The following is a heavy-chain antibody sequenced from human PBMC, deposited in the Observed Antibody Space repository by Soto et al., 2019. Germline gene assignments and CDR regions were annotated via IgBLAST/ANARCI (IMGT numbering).Heavy chain of an antibody. J-gene: IGHJ5*02. CDR3: TRHPPAYADYLEWFDP. V-gene: IGHV3-73*01. CDR2: IRSKANSYAT. Sequence: PGGSLRLSCAASGFTFSGSAMHWVRQASGKGLEWVGRIRSKANSYATAYAASVKGRFTISRDDSKNTAYLQMNSLKTEDTAVYYCTRHPPAYADYLEWFDPWGQGTLVTVSS. D-gene: IGHD4-17*01. CDR1: GFTFSGSA.